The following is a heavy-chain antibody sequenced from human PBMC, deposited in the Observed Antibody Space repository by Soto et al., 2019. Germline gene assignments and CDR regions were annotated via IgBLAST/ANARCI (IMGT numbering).Heavy chain of an antibody. CDR1: GGSISSSHW. V-gene: IGHV4-4*02. J-gene: IGHJ3*01. D-gene: IGHD3-9*01. CDR2: ISHSGTS. Sequence: QVQLQESGPGLVKPSGTLSLTCAVSGGSISSSHWWTWVRQSPGKGLGYIGEISHSGTSNSNPPLKSRVTLSVDKSKNHFSLTLTSVTAADTAVYYCARVVLTITRGAFDAWGQGTLVIVSS. CDR3: ARVVLTITRGAFDA.